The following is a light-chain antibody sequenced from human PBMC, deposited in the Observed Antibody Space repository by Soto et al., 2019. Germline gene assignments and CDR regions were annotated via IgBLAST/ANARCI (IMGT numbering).Light chain of an antibody. CDR1: QIIGTY. CDR2: AAS. J-gene: IGKJ5*01. V-gene: IGKV1-33*01. CDR3: QQYSHLIT. Sequence: DIQMTQSPSSLSASVGDRVTITCRASQIIGTYLNWYQQKSGKAPKLLIYAASNLQSGVPSRFSGSGSGTDFTFTISSLQPEDIATYYCQQYSHLITFGQGTRLEIK.